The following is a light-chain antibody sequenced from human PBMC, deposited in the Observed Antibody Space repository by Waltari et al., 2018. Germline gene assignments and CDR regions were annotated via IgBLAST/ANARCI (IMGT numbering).Light chain of an antibody. Sequence: EIVLTQSPATLSLSPGERATLSCRASQSVNEYLAWYQQIPGQAPRLLIYDASNRATGIPARWSGSGSATDFTIIISSLEPAEFVIVYCHVRSNWSPVTFGGGTKVEIK. CDR2: DAS. V-gene: IGKV3-11*01. CDR1: QSVNEY. J-gene: IGKJ4*01. CDR3: HVRSNWSPVT.